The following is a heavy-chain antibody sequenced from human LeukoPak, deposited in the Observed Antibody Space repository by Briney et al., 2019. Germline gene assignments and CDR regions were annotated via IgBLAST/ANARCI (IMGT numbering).Heavy chain of an antibody. D-gene: IGHD6-13*01. J-gene: IGHJ5*02. Sequence: PSETLSLTCTVSGGSISGYYWSWLRQPPGKGLEWIGYIYYSGSTNYNPSLKSRVTISVDTSKNQFSLKLSSVTAADTAVYYCARGIAAAGITSNWFDPWGQGTLVTVSS. CDR3: ARGIAAAGITSNWFDP. CDR2: IYYSGST. V-gene: IGHV4-59*01. CDR1: GGSISGYY.